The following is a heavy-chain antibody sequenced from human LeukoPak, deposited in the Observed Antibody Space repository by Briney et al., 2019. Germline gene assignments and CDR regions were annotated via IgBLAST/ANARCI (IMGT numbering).Heavy chain of an antibody. CDR3: ARDLSGRGYFGGGYFDY. D-gene: IGHD3-22*01. V-gene: IGHV7-4-1*02. J-gene: IGHJ4*02. CDR2: INTNTGNP. CDR1: GYTFTSYA. Sequence: ASVKVSCKASGYTFTSYAMNWVRQAPGQGLEWMGWINTNTGNPTYAQGFTGRFVFSLDTSVSTAYLQISSLKAEDTAVYYCARDLSGRGYFGGGYFDYWGQGTLVTVSS.